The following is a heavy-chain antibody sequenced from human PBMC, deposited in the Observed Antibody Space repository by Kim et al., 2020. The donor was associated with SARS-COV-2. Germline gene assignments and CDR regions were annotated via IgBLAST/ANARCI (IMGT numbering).Heavy chain of an antibody. Sequence: SETLSLTCTVSGGSISSSSYYWGWIRQPPGKGLEWIGSIYYSGSTYYNPSLKSRVTISVDTSKNQFSLKLSSVTAADTAVYYCARQTTNYDILTGYYNYYGMDVWGQGTTVTVSS. CDR3: ARQTTNYDILTGYYNYYGMDV. V-gene: IGHV4-39*01. D-gene: IGHD3-9*01. J-gene: IGHJ6*02. CDR2: IYYSGST. CDR1: GGSISSSSYY.